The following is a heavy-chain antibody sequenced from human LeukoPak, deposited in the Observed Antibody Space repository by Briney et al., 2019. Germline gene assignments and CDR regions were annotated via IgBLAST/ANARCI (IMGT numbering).Heavy chain of an antibody. V-gene: IGHV4-61*08. CDR3: ARERWSYDAFDI. D-gene: IGHD4/OR15-4a*01. CDR1: GGSISSGGYY. J-gene: IGHJ3*02. CDR2: IYYSGSS. Sequence: SQTLSLTCTVSGGSISSGGYYWSWIRQPPGKGLEWIGYIYYSGSSNYNPSLKSRVTISVDTSKNQFSLKLSSVTAADTAVYYCARERWSYDAFDIWGQGTMVTVSS.